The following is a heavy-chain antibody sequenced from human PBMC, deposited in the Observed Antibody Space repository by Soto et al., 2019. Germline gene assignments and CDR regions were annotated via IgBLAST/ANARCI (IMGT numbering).Heavy chain of an antibody. CDR1: GFTVSNNY. J-gene: IGHJ2*01. V-gene: IGHV3-53*05. D-gene: IGHD3-16*01. Sequence: GGSLRLSCAASGFTVSNNYMSWVRQAPGKGLEWVSIIYSGGSTYYADSVQGRFTISKDKSKRTLFLQMNSLRVDDTAVYYCARDGWGSNWYFDLWGRGTLVTVSS. CDR3: ARDGWGSNWYFDL. CDR2: IYSGGST.